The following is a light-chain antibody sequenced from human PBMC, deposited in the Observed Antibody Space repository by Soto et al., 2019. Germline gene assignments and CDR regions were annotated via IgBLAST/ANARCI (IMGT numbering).Light chain of an antibody. J-gene: IGKJ4*01. V-gene: IGKV3-15*01. CDR2: GAS. CDR1: QSVSSN. Sequence: EIVMTQSPATLSVSPGERATLSCRASQSVSSNLAWYQQKPGQAPRLLIYGASTRATGIPARFSGSGSGTECTLTISSLQSEDFAVYYCQQYNNWPLTFGGGTKVDIK. CDR3: QQYNNWPLT.